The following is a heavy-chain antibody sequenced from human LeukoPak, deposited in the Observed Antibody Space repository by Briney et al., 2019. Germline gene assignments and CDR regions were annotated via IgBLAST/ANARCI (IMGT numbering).Heavy chain of an antibody. CDR2: LWDDGSRK. CDR1: GFTFSAYD. CDR3: AKGLKYCSGGSCSLYMDV. J-gene: IGHJ6*03. D-gene: IGHD2-15*01. Sequence: GRSLRLSCAASGFTFSAYDMHWVRQAPGKGLEWVAVLWDDGSRKYSADSVRGRFTISRDNSKNTLYLQMNSLRAEDTAVYYCAKGLKYCSGGSCSLYMDVWGKGTTVTVSS. V-gene: IGHV3-33*06.